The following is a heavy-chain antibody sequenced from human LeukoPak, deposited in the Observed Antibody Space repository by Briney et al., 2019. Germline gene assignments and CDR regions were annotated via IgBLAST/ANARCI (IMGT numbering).Heavy chain of an antibody. CDR2: ISNDITTT. J-gene: IGHJ4*02. CDR1: GFPFTNNS. CDR3: ARDGGNSYEIDY. V-gene: IGHV3-48*01. D-gene: IGHD5-18*01. Sequence: PGGSLRLSCVVSGFPFTNNSMNWVRQAPGKGLEWVSYISNDITTTYYAESVKGRFTISRDNAKNSLYLQMNSLRVEDTAVYYCARDGGNSYEIDYWGQGILVTVSS.